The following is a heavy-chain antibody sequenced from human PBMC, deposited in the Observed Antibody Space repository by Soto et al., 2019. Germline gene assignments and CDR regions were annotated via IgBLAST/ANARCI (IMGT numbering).Heavy chain of an antibody. J-gene: IGHJ4*02. CDR3: ARELTGTLTNSVFDY. D-gene: IGHD7-27*01. CDR1: VGTFSSYA. CDR2: IIPIFGTA. V-gene: IGHV1-69*06. Sequence: QVQLVQSGAEVKKPGSSVKVSCKASVGTFSSYAISWVRQAPGQGLEWMGGIIPIFGTANYAQMFQGRVTITADKSTSTAYMELSSLRSEDTAVYYCARELTGTLTNSVFDYWGQGTLVTVSS.